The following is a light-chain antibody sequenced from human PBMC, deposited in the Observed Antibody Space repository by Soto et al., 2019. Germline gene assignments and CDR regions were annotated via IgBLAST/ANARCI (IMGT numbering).Light chain of an antibody. V-gene: IGLV2-14*01. CDR1: SSDVGGYNY. CDR3: SSYTDSATLV. Sequence: QSALTQPASVSGSPGQSITISCTGTSSDVGGYNYVSWYQQRPGKAPKLMIYEVNNRPSGVSNRFSGSKSGDTASLTISGLQAEDEADYYCSSYTDSATLVFGGGTKLTVL. J-gene: IGLJ3*02. CDR2: EVN.